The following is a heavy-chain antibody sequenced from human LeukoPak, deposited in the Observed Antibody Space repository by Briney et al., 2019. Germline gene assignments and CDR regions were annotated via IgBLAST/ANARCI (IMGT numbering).Heavy chain of an antibody. D-gene: IGHD4-17*01. CDR1: EFTFSSYA. J-gene: IGHJ3*02. Sequence: PGGSLRLSCAASEFTFSSYAMNWVRQAPGKGLDWVSAISGSGGSTYYADSVKGRFTISRDNSKNTLYLQMNSLRAEDTAVYYCAKDDYGAGFDIWGQGTMVTVSS. CDR3: AKDDYGAGFDI. V-gene: IGHV3-23*01. CDR2: ISGSGGST.